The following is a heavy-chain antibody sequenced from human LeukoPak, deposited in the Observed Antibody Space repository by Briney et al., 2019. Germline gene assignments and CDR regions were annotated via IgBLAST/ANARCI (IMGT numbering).Heavy chain of an antibody. V-gene: IGHV4-59*01. CDR3: ARGVYIAAAQYAY. D-gene: IGHD6-13*01. Sequence: NPSETLSLTCTVSGGSISSYYWSWIRQPPGKGLEWIGYIYYSGTTNYNPSLKSRVTISVDTSKNLFSLKLSSVTAADTAVYYCARGVYIAAAQYAYWGQGTLVTVSS. CDR1: GGSISSYY. CDR2: IYYSGTT. J-gene: IGHJ4*02.